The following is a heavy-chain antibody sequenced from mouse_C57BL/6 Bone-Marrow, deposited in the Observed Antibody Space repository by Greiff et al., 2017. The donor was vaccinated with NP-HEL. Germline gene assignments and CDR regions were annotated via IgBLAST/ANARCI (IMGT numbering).Heavy chain of an antibody. CDR3: ATPVVATWGDAMDY. D-gene: IGHD1-1*01. J-gene: IGHJ4*01. Sequence: QVQLQQSGPGLVQPSQRLSITCTVSGFSLTSYGVHWVRQSPGKGLEWLGVIWRGGSTDYNAAFMSRLSITKDNSKSQVFFKMNSLQADDTAIYYCATPVVATWGDAMDYWGQGTSVTVSS. CDR1: GFSLTSYG. CDR2: IWRGGST. V-gene: IGHV2-5*01.